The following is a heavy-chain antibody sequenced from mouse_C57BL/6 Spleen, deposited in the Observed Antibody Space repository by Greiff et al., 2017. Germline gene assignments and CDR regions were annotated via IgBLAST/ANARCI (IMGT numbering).Heavy chain of an antibody. J-gene: IGHJ2*01. CDR3: TTRDYGSSFFDY. Sequence: VQLQQSGAELVRPGASVKLSCTASGFNIKDDYMHWVKQRPEQGLEWIGWIDPENGDTEYASKFQGKATITADTSSTTAYLQLSSLTSEDTAVYYCTTRDYGSSFFDYWGQGTTLTVSS. D-gene: IGHD1-1*01. CDR1: GFNIKDDY. V-gene: IGHV14-4*01. CDR2: IDPENGDT.